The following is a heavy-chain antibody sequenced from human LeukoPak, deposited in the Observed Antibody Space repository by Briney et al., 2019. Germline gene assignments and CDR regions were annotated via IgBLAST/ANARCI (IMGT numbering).Heavy chain of an antibody. D-gene: IGHD6-6*01. CDR3: ARGESARPPRDYYYYGMDV. Sequence: GGSLRLSCAASGFTFSSYWMSWVRQAPGKGLEWVANIKLGGSETYCVDSVKGRFTFSRDNAKNSLYLQMNSLRAEDTAVYYCARGESARPPRDYYYYGMDVWGQGTTVTVSS. CDR2: IKLGGSET. CDR1: GFTFSSYW. J-gene: IGHJ6*02. V-gene: IGHV3-7*02.